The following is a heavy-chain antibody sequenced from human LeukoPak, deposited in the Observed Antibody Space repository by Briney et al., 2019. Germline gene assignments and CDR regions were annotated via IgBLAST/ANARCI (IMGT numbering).Heavy chain of an antibody. D-gene: IGHD4-17*01. J-gene: IGHJ3*02. CDR3: ASESTVTHAFDI. CDR1: GFTFSSYW. V-gene: IGHV3-48*02. Sequence: GGSLRLSCAASGFTFSSYWMHWVRQAPGKGLEWVSIISSSGSTTYYADSVKGRFTISRDNAKNSLYLQMNSLRDEDTAVYYCASESTVTHAFDIWGQGTMVTVSS. CDR2: ISSSGSTT.